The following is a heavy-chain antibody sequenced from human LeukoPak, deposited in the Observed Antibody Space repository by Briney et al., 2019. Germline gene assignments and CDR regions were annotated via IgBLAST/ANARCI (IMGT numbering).Heavy chain of an antibody. CDR1: GFTFDDYA. Sequence: PGGSLRLSCAASGFTFDDYAMHWVRHAPGKGLEWVSGISWNSGSIGYADSVKGRFTISRDNAKNSLYLQMNSLRAEDTALYYCAKDIGYCSSTSCYTRNWYYYGMDVWGQGTTVTVSS. D-gene: IGHD2-2*02. V-gene: IGHV3-9*01. CDR2: ISWNSGSI. CDR3: AKDIGYCSSTSCYTRNWYYYGMDV. J-gene: IGHJ6*02.